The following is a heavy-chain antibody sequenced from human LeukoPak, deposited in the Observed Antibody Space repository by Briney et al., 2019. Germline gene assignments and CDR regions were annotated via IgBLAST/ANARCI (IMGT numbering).Heavy chain of an antibody. D-gene: IGHD3-10*01. CDR1: GFTFSTYG. CDR2: IYYDGSNK. J-gene: IGHJ4*02. CDR3: ARDSIPSASGSYYFDN. V-gene: IGHV3-33*08. Sequence: GGSLRLSCAASGFTFSTYGMHWVRQAPGEGLEWVAVIYYDGSNKNYENSVKDRFTISRDNSKNTLYLQMNSLRAEDTAVYYCARDSIPSASGSYYFDNWGQGTLVTVSS.